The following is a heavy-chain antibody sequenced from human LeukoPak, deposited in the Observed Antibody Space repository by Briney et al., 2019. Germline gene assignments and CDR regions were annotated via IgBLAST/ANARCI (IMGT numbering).Heavy chain of an antibody. D-gene: IGHD3-10*01. J-gene: IGHJ4*02. Sequence: CXXXXXXFAKTXMHWGRQAPGEGVGWGSLIYNDGSATNYADSVKGRVTISRENAKNTVYLQINTLRAEDTAVYYCAIGGTYGSGSWGQGTLVTVSS. CDR1: XXXFAKTX. V-gene: IGHV3-74*01. CDR2: IYNDGSAT. CDR3: AIGGTYGSGS.